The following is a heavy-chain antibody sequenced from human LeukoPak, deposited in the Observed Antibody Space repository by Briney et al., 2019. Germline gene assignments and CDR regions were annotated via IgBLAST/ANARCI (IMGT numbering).Heavy chain of an antibody. CDR3: ARDGDYGPYFDY. CDR2: INHSGST. CDR1: GGSFSGYY. V-gene: IGHV4-34*01. J-gene: IGHJ4*02. D-gene: IGHD4-17*01. Sequence: SETLSLTCAVYGGSFSGYYWSWIRQPPGKGLEWIGEINHSGSTNYNPSLKSRVTISVDTSKNQFSLKLSSVTAADTAVYYCARDGDYGPYFDYWGQGTLVTVSS.